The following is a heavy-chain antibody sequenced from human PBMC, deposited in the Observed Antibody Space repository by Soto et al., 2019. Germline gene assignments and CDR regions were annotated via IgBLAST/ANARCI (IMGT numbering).Heavy chain of an antibody. CDR3: ARDWLRRDDILTPSWNFNL. CDR2: ITGNSARI. Sequence: EVQLLQSGGGVVQPGGSLRLSCAASDSTIRRYAMSWVRQAPGKGLEWVSGITGNSARIYYADSVRGRFTISRDNSKNTLYLQINNLRPGDTAVYYCARDWLRRDDILTPSWNFNLWGQGTLVTAS. CDR1: DSTIRRYA. V-gene: IGHV3-23*01. J-gene: IGHJ2*01. D-gene: IGHD3-9*01.